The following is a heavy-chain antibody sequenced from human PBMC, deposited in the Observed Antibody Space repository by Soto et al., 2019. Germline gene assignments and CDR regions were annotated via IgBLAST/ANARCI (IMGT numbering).Heavy chain of an antibody. D-gene: IGHD2-2*01. CDR2: ISYDESTT. CDR3: SKAMIGSYASDLFAV. Sequence: PGGSLRLSYAASGFNFSRYGIHWVRQAPGKGLEWVAVISYDESTTFYADSVKGRFTISRDNSKNTLFLQMNSLKPEYTALYCFSKAMIGSYASDLFAVWGHGTMVPVS. J-gene: IGHJ3*01. V-gene: IGHV3-30*18. CDR1: GFNFSRYG.